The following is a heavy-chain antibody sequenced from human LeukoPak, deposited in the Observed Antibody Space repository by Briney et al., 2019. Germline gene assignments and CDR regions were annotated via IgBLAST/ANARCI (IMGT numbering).Heavy chain of an antibody. CDR2: IYPGDSDT. J-gene: IGHJ5*02. CDR3: ARHVQPAATRSWFDP. V-gene: IGHV5-51*01. Sequence: GEPLKISCKGSGYSFTSYWIGWVRQMPGKGLEWMGIIYPGDSDTRYSPSFQGQVTISADKSISTAYLQWSSLKASDTAMYYCARHVQPAATRSWFDPWGQGTLGTVSS. CDR1: GYSFTSYW. D-gene: IGHD2-2*01.